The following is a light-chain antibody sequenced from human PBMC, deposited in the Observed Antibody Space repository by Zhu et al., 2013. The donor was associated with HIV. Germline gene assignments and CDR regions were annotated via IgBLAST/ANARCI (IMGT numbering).Light chain of an antibody. Sequence: QSALTQPASVSGSPGQSITISCTGTSSDVGYYNFVSWYQQYPGKAPKVLIYEVSHRPSGISNRFSGSKSGNTASLTISGLQAEDEADYYCSSYRGSSTVFGTGTKVTFL. J-gene: IGLJ1*01. CDR1: SSDVGYYNF. CDR2: EVS. CDR3: SSYRGSSTV. V-gene: IGLV2-14*03.